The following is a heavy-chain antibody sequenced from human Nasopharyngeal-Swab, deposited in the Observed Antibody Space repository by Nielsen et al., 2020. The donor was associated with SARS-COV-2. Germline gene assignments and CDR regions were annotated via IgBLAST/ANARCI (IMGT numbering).Heavy chain of an antibody. CDR3: AKDQRALDSNYYYYGMDV. V-gene: IGHV3-21*04. CDR1: GFTFSSYS. Sequence: GESLKISCAASGFTFSSYSMNWVRQAPGKGLEWVSSISSSSSYIYYADSVKGRFTISRDNAKNSLYLQMYSLRAEDTALYYCAKDQRALDSNYYYYGMDVWGQGTTVTVSS. J-gene: IGHJ6*02. D-gene: IGHD3/OR15-3a*01. CDR2: ISSSSSYI.